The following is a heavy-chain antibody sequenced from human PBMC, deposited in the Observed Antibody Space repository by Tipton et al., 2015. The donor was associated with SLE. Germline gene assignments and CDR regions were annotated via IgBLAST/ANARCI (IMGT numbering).Heavy chain of an antibody. J-gene: IGHJ5*02. CDR1: GGPTSSYY. D-gene: IGHD1-26*01. Sequence: TLSLTCTVSGGPTSSYYWSWIRQPPGKGLEWVGTVYYTGNTFYNPSLKSRVTISVDTSKNQFSLKLSSVTAADTAVYYCARGPPYMEWERNWFDPWGQGTQVTVSS. V-gene: IGHV4-59*01. CDR3: ARGPPYMEWERNWFDP. CDR2: VYYTGNT.